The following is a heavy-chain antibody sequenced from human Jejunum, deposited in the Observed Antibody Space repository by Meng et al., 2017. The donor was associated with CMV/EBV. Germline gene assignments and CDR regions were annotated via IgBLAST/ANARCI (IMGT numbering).Heavy chain of an antibody. CDR3: AKDLVWTYDSTTPKEY. CDR1: FSSYA. Sequence: FSSYAMSWFRQAPGKGLEWISAVSGSGDSTFYADSVKGRFTISRDNSKSTMHLQMNGLRAEDTAVYYCAKDLVWTYDSTTPKEYWGQGTLVTVSS. CDR2: VSGSGDST. V-gene: IGHV3-23*01. D-gene: IGHD3-22*01. J-gene: IGHJ1*01.